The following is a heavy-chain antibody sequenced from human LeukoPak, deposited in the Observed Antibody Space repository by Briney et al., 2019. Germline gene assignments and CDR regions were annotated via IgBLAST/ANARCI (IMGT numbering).Heavy chain of an antibody. V-gene: IGHV4-39*01. CDR3: SGLRGGTAGTKAFDI. D-gene: IGHD6-13*01. CDR1: GCTISSSSLN. Sequence: SETLTLTCTVSGCTISSSSLNWGWIRQPPGKGLDWIGNNNYSGSTYYNPSLKRRVTVSVDTSKNQFTLKLSSVTAAATAVYYWSGLRGGTAGTKAFDIWGQGTMVTVSS. CDR2: NNYSGST. J-gene: IGHJ3*02.